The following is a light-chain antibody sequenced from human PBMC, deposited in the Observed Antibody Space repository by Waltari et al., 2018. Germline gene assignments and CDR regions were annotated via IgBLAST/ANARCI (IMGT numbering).Light chain of an antibody. Sequence: DIQMAQSPSSLSASVGDRVTITCRASQDITNYLAWFQQKPGKAPKSLIYKASNLQSGVPSKFTGGGSGTEFTLTITSLQPEDFATYYCQQYKSYPITFGQGTRLEIK. CDR2: KAS. CDR1: QDITNY. J-gene: IGKJ5*01. CDR3: QQYKSYPIT. V-gene: IGKV1-16*02.